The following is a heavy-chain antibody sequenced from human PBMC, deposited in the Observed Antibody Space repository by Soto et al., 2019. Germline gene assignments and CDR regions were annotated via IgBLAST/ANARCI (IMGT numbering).Heavy chain of an antibody. CDR2: IHHTGST. V-gene: IGHV4-59*01. CDR1: GGFISSYY. D-gene: IGHD3-22*01. Sequence: SAALSLTCTVSGGFISSYYWSWIRQSPGKGLELIGYIHHTGSTNYNPSLKSRVTMSLDTSRNQFSLKLYSVTAADTAVYYCARSIDSSGFYFSNCWGQGTLVTVSS. CDR3: ARSIDSSGFYFSNC. J-gene: IGHJ4*02.